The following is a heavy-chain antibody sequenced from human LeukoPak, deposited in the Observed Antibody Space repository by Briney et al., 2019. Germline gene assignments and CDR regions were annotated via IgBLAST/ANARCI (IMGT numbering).Heavy chain of an antibody. CDR3: ATGITGTTDY. D-gene: IGHD1-7*01. V-gene: IGHV3-30*01. CDR1: GFTFSSYA. Sequence: GSLRLSRAASGFTFSSYAMHWVRQAPGKGLEWVAVISYDGSNKYYADSVKGRFTISRDNSKNTLYLQMNSLRAEDTAVYYCATGITGTTDYWGQGTLVTVSS. CDR2: ISYDGSNK. J-gene: IGHJ4*02.